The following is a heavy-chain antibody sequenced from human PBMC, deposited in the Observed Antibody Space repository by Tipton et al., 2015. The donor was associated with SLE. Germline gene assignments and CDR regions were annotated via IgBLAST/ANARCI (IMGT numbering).Heavy chain of an antibody. CDR1: GFTFNTYA. J-gene: IGHJ5*02. V-gene: IGHV3-23*01. CDR2: ISGSGGST. D-gene: IGHD5-12*01. Sequence: SLRLSCAASGFTFNTYAMAWLRQAPGMGLGWVSVISGSGGSTYYADSVKGRFTISRDNSKSTLYLQMNSLRVDDTAVYYGAKGRASGSGNVFSWFDPWGQGTRVTVSS. CDR3: AKGRASGSGNVFSWFDP.